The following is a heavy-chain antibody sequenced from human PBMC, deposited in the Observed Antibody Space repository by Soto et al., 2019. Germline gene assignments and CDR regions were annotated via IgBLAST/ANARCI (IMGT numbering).Heavy chain of an antibody. CDR2: IKQDGSEK. Sequence: GGSLRLSCAASGFTFSSYWMSWVRQAPGKGLEWVANIKQDGSEKYYVDSVKGRFTISRDNAKNSLYPQMNSLRAEDTAVYYCASTQLERIFDYWGQGTLVTVSS. CDR3: ASTQLERIFDY. V-gene: IGHV3-7*05. CDR1: GFTFSSYW. J-gene: IGHJ4*02. D-gene: IGHD1-1*01.